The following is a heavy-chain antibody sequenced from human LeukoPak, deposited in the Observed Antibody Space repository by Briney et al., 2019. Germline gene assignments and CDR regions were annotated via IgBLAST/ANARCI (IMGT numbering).Heavy chain of an antibody. Sequence: SVKVSCKASGGTFSSYAISWVRQAPGQGLEWMGGIIPIFGTANYAQKFQGRVTITADESTSTAYMELSSLRSEDTAVYYCARSEQGIYWFDPWGQGTLITVSS. J-gene: IGHJ5*02. D-gene: IGHD2-15*01. CDR3: ARSEQGIYWFDP. CDR1: GGTFSSYA. CDR2: IIPIFGTA. V-gene: IGHV1-69*13.